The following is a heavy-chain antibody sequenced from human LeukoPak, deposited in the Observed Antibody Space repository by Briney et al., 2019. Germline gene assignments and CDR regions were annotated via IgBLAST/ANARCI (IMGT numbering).Heavy chain of an antibody. D-gene: IGHD1/OR15-1a*01. J-gene: IGHJ4*02. CDR1: GFTFSSYE. Sequence: GGSLRLSCAASGFTFSSYEMNWVRQAPGKGLEWVSYISSSGSTIYYADSVKGRFTISRDNAKNSLYLQMNSLRAEDTAVYYCARGTWPNKLFDYWGQGTLVTVSS. CDR2: ISSSGSTI. V-gene: IGHV3-48*03. CDR3: ARGTWPNKLFDY.